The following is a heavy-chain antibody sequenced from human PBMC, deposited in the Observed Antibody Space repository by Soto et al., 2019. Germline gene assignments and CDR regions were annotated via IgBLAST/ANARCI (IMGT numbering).Heavy chain of an antibody. J-gene: IGHJ6*02. CDR1: GASISKYY. V-gene: IGHV4-59*03. CDR3: AIIKVENLYNGGRNV. CDR2: IYYTGIT. D-gene: IGHD3-10*01. Sequence: QVQLQESGPGLVKASETLSLACAVSGASISKYYYNWIRQAPGKALEWIGYIYYTGITNYNPSLESRVTISQQASNNKLSRTRTLRTAADTAVYYCAIIKVENLYNGGRNVWGRGTTAPVS.